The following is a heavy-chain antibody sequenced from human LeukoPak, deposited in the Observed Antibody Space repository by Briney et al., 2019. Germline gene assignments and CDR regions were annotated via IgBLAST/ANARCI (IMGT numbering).Heavy chain of an antibody. CDR1: GGPISSGGYS. V-gene: IGHV4-30-2*01. Sequence: SETLSLTCAVSGGPISSGGYSWSWLRQPPGQGLEWIGYIYHSGSTYYNPSLKSRVTISVDRSKNQFSLKLSSVTAADTAVYYCARGAPSGYYYYGMDVWGQGTTVTVSS. D-gene: IGHD7-27*01. J-gene: IGHJ6*02. CDR3: ARGAPSGYYYYGMDV. CDR2: IYHSGST.